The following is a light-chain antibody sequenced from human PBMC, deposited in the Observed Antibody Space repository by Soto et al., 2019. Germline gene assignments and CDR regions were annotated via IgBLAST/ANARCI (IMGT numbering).Light chain of an antibody. CDR3: KSYTSSSTYV. CDR1: SSDVGGYNY. Sequence: QSALTQPASVSGSPGQSIAISCTGTSSDVGGYNYVTWYQQHPGKAPKLMIYDVSNRPSGVSDRFSGSKSGNTASLTISGLQAEDEGDYYGKSYTSSSTYVVGTGTKLTVL. CDR2: DVS. V-gene: IGLV2-14*03. J-gene: IGLJ1*01.